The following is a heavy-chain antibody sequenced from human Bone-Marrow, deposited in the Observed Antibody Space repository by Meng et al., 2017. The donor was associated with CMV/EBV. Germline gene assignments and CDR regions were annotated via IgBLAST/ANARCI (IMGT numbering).Heavy chain of an antibody. V-gene: IGHV3-9*01. CDR1: GFTFDDYA. CDR3: AKDIGYCSSTSCPYYGMDV. J-gene: IGHJ6*02. D-gene: IGHD2-2*01. CDR2: ISWNSGSI. Sequence: SLKISCAASGFTFDDYAMHWVRQAPGKGLEWVSGISWNSGSIGYADSVKGRFTISRDNAKNSLYLQMNSLRAEDTALYYWAKDIGYCSSTSCPYYGMDVWGQGTTVTVSS.